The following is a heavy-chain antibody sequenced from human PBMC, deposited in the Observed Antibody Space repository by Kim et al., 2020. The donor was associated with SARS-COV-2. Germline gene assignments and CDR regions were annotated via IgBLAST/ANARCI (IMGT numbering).Heavy chain of an antibody. J-gene: IGHJ6*02. V-gene: IGHV1-69*01. Sequence: FQGRVTITADESTSTAYMELSSLRSEDTAVYYCATDNLAGGIAVAGAMDVWGQGTTVTVSS. D-gene: IGHD6-19*01. CDR3: ATDNLAGGIAVAGAMDV.